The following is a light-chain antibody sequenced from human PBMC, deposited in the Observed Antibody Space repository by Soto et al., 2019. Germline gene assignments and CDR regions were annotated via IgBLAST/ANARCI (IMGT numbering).Light chain of an antibody. Sequence: HSALTQPASVSGSPGQSITISCTGTSSDVGSYNLVSWYQQHPGKVPKLMIYEVTKRPSGVSNRFSGSKSGNTASLTISGLQAEDEADYYCCAYAGSSTFVIFGGGTQLTVL. CDR3: CAYAGSSTFVI. V-gene: IGLV2-23*02. CDR2: EVT. J-gene: IGLJ2*01. CDR1: SSDVGSYNL.